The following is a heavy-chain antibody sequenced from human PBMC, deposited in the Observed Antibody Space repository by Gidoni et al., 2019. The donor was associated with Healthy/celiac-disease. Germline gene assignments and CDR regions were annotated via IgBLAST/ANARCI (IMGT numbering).Heavy chain of an antibody. D-gene: IGHD3-10*01. V-gene: IGHV1-8*01. CDR1: GYTFTSYD. CDR3: ARDNTMVRAIDY. J-gene: IGHJ4*02. CDR2: RLPNSGNT. Sequence: VQLVQYGDEVKKDGASVEVSCKASGYTFTSYDINWVRNATGQGLEWIGWRLPNSGNTGYAQKFLGRVTMTRNTSISTAYMNLSSLRSDDSAVYNCARDNTMVRAIDYWGQGTLVTVSS.